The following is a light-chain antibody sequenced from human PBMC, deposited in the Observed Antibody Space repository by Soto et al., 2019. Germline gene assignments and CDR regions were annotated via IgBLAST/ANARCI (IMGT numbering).Light chain of an antibody. CDR3: QQGSAWPLT. V-gene: IGKV3-11*01. J-gene: IGKJ4*01. CDR2: DAS. Sequence: EIVLTQSPATLSLSPGERATLSCRASQSVSNSLAWYQQKSGQAPRLLIYDASNRATGIPARFGGSGSGTDFTLTISGLETEDFAVYYCQQGSAWPLTFGGGTKVGIK. CDR1: QSVSNS.